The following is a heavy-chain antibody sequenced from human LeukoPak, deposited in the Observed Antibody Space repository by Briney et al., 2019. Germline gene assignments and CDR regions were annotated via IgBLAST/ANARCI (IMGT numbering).Heavy chain of an antibody. J-gene: IGHJ3*02. D-gene: IGHD6-19*01. CDR3: VLGGGWCLRGGHGAFDI. Sequence: GGSLRLSCAASGFTFSSNAMSWVRQAPGKGLEWVANIKQGGSEKYYVDSVKGRFTIYSDNAKHSLYLQMNSLSAEATALYYCVLGGGWCLRGGHGAFDIWGQGTMVTVSS. CDR1: GFTFSSNA. V-gene: IGHV3-7*03. CDR2: IKQGGSEK.